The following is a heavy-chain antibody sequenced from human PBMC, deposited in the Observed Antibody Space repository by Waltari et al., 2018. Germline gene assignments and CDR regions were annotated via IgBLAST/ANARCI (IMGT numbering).Heavy chain of an antibody. CDR3: ARGSRLGSGTFFPTATDN. D-gene: IGHD3-10*01. CDR1: GYTFSTTT. CDR2: MNPNSGNT. V-gene: IGHV1-8*01. J-gene: IGHJ4*02. Sequence: QVQLVQSGAEVKEPGASVKVSCQASGYTFSTTTITWLRQPTGQGLEWMGWMNPNSGNTGYAPKFQGRVTMTRDTSISTAYMELSSLRSDDTAVYYCARGSRLGSGTFFPTATDNWAQGTPVTVSS.